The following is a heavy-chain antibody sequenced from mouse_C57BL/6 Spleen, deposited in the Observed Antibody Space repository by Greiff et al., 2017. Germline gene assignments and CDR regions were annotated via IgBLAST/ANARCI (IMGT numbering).Heavy chain of an antibody. V-gene: IGHV1-53*01. CDR1: GYTFTSYW. D-gene: IGHD1-1*01. CDR3: ARQALLRFPYYFDY. Sequence: QVQLQQPGTELVKPGASVKLSCKASGYTFTSYWMHWVKQRPGQGLEWIGNINPSNGGTNYNEKFKSKATLTVDKSSSTAYMQLSSLTSEDSAVXDCARQALLRFPYYFDYWGQGTTLTVSS. CDR2: INPSNGGT. J-gene: IGHJ2*01.